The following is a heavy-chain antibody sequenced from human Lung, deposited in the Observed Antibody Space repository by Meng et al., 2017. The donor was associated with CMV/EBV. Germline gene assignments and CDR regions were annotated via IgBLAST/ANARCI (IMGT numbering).Heavy chain of an antibody. CDR2: INSDGSST. CDR1: GFTFSSYW. CDR3: ARDRIRFDP. J-gene: IGHJ5*02. Sequence: GESLKISCAASGFTFSSYWMHWVRQAPGKGLVWVSRINSDGSSTSYADPVKGRFTISRDNAKNTLYLQMNSLRAEDTAVYYCARDRIRFDPWGQGTLVTIYS. V-gene: IGHV3-74*01.